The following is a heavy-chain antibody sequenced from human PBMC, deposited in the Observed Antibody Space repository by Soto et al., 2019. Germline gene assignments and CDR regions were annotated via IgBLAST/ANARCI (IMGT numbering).Heavy chain of an antibody. J-gene: IGHJ4*02. CDR3: ASLGDYDSSGYYHLDY. Sequence: PSETLSLTCAVSGYSISSGYYWGWIRQPPGKGLEWIGSIYHSGSTYYNPSLKSRVTISVDTSKNQFSLKLSSVTAADTAVYYCASLGDYDSSGYYHLDYWGQGTLVTVSS. D-gene: IGHD3-22*01. V-gene: IGHV4-38-2*01. CDR1: GYSISSGYY. CDR2: IYHSGST.